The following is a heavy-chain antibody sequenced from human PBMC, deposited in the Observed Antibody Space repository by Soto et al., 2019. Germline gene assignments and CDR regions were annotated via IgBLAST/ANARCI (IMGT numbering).Heavy chain of an antibody. V-gene: IGHV3-30*18. CDR2: ISYDGSNK. D-gene: IGHD2-21*02. CDR3: AKDEGPLAVTAFEY. CDR1: GFTFSSYG. J-gene: IGHJ4*02. Sequence: VQLVESGGGVVQPGRSLRLSCAASGFTFSSYGMHWVRQAPGKGLEWVAVISYDGSNKYSADSVKGRFTISRDNSKNTLYLQMNSLRAEDTAVYYCAKDEGPLAVTAFEYWGQGTLVTVSS.